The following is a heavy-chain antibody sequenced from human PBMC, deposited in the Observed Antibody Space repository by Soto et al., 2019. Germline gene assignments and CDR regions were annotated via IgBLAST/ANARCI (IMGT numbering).Heavy chain of an antibody. Sequence: QLQLQESGPGLVKPSETLSLTCTVSGGSISSSSFHWGWIRQPPGKGLEWIGSIYYSGSTYYSPSLQERVTVSVDTSKNQFSLKLSSVTAADTAVYYCARRERAAGTDWWFDPWGQGTLVTVSS. D-gene: IGHD6-13*01. CDR3: ARRERAAGTDWWFDP. CDR1: GGSISSSSFH. CDR2: IYYSGST. V-gene: IGHV4-39*01. J-gene: IGHJ5*02.